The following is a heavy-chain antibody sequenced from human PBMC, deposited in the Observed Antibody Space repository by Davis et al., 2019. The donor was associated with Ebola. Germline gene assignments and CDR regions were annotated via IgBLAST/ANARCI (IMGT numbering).Heavy chain of an antibody. CDR3: ASETYYYDSSGYHPYFDY. CDR1: GFTFSSYS. CDR2: ISSSSSYI. Sequence: PGGSLKISCAASGFTFSSYSMNWVCQAPGKGLEWVSSISSSSSYIYYADSVKGRFTISRDNAKNSLYLQMNSLRAEDTAVYYCASETYYYDSSGYHPYFDYWGQGTLVTVSS. V-gene: IGHV3-21*01. D-gene: IGHD3-22*01. J-gene: IGHJ4*02.